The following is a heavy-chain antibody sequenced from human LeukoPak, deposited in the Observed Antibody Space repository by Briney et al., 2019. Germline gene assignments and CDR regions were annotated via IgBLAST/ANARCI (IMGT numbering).Heavy chain of an antibody. CDR3: ARYYDSSGYWAFDI. D-gene: IGHD3-22*01. CDR2: IYYSGST. Sequence: SETLSLTCTVSGGSISSYYWSWIRQPPGKGLEWIGYIYYSGSTNYNPSLKSRVTISVDTSKNQFSLKLSSVTAADTAVYYCARYYDSSGYWAFDIWGQGTMVTVSS. CDR1: GGSISSYY. J-gene: IGHJ3*02. V-gene: IGHV4-59*08.